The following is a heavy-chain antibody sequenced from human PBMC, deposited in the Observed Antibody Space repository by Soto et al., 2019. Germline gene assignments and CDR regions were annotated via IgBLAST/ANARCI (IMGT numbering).Heavy chain of an antibody. D-gene: IGHD2-2*02. CDR3: TNGLRGGTSFYTTYY. V-gene: IGHV3-23*01. CDR2: ISGGGGGST. Sequence: QPGGSLRLSCAASGFTFSSYAMSWVRQAPGKGLEWVSSISGGGGGSTYYADSVKGRFTISRDNSKDTLYLQMNSLRAEDTATYYCTNGLRGGTSFYTTYYWGQGTLVTVSS. J-gene: IGHJ4*02. CDR1: GFTFSSYA.